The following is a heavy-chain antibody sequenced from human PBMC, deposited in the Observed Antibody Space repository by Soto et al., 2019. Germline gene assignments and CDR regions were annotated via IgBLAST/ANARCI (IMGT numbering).Heavy chain of an antibody. CDR1: GFSFDDYA. J-gene: IGHJ4*02. CDR2: IRSKTYGGTT. CDR3: TRSRYCGGDCYDNDY. V-gene: IGHV3-49*03. D-gene: IGHD2-21*02. Sequence: PGGSLRLSCTASGFSFDDYAMSWIRQAPGKGLEWVSFIRSKTYGGTTEYAASVKGRFTISRDDSKNLAYLQMNSLKTEDTAVYYCTRSRYCGGDCYDNDYWGQGTLVTVSS.